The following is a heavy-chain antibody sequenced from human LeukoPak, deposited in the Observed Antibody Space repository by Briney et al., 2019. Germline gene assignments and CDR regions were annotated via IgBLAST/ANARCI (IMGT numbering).Heavy chain of an antibody. V-gene: IGHV3-11*01. D-gene: IGHD6-13*01. J-gene: IGHJ6*03. CDR2: ISSSGSPI. Sequence: GGSLRLSCAASGFTFSDYYMSWIRQTPGKGLEWVSYISSSGSPIYYADSVKGRFTISRDNAKNSLYLQMNSLRAEDTAVYYCARVSPSAIAAADDYYYYYMDVWGKGTTVTVSS. CDR3: ARVSPSAIAAADDYYYYYMDV. CDR1: GFTFSDYY.